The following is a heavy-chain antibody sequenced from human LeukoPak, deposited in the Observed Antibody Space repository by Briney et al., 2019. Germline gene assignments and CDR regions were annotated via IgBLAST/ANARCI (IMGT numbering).Heavy chain of an antibody. J-gene: IGHJ4*02. CDR3: AKDAQRGFDYSNSLDN. D-gene: IGHD4-11*01. V-gene: IGHV3-33*06. CDR2: RWCDGSSR. Sequence: GTSLRLSCSTPGFTFSHYGMPWVRQAPGKVLEWVAVRWCDGSSRNYRDTVKGRFTNSRDNFQRTLYLQMNSLRAEDTAVYYCAKDAQRGFDYSNSLDNWGQGTLVTVSS. CDR1: GFTFSHYG.